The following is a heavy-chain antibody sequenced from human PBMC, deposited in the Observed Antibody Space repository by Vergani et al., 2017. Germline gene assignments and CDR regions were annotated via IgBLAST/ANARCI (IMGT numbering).Heavy chain of an antibody. V-gene: IGHV4-61*02. CDR1: GASISSGSYY. Sequence: QVQLQESGPGLVKPSQTLSLTCTVSGASISSGSYYWSWIRQPAGKGLEWIGRIYTSGSTNYNPSLESRVTVSVDTSKNQFSLKLSSVTAADTAVYYCARDGYSGDRYSDSWGQGTLVTVSS. D-gene: IGHD5-12*01. J-gene: IGHJ4*02. CDR2: IYTSGST. CDR3: ARDGYSGDRYSDS.